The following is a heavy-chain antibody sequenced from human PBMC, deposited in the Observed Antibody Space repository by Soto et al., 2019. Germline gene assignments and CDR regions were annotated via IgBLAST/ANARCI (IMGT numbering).Heavy chain of an antibody. Sequence: ASVKVSCKASGGTFSSYAISWVRQAPGQGLEWMGWIIPNSGGTNYAQKFQGWVTMTRDTSISTAYMELSSLRSEDTAVYYCAAGGGDTMVRGVISDTSNFDYWGQGTLVTVSS. J-gene: IGHJ4*02. CDR3: AAGGGDTMVRGVISDTSNFDY. V-gene: IGHV1-2*04. CDR1: GGTFSSYA. D-gene: IGHD3-10*01. CDR2: IIPNSGGT.